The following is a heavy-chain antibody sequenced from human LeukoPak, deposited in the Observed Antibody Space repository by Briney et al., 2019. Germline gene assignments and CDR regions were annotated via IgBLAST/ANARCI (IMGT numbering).Heavy chain of an antibody. J-gene: IGHJ1*01. V-gene: IGHV4-61*01. CDR2: IYYSGST. CDR1: GASISSGSYH. D-gene: IGHD3-22*01. Sequence: SETLSLTCSVSGASISSGSYHWRWIRQPPGKGLEWIGYIYYSGSTNYNPSLKSRVTISVDTSKNQFSLKLSSVTAADTAVYYCARGNHYYDSSAYLAWESFQHWGQGTLVTVSS. CDR3: ARGNHYYDSSAYLAWESFQH.